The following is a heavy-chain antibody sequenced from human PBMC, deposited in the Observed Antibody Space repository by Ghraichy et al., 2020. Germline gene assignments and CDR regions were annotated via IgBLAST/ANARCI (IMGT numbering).Heavy chain of an antibody. CDR2: IIPIFGTA. J-gene: IGHJ4*02. CDR1: GGTFSSYA. CDR3: ARADSKEGYSYGSFDY. Sequence: SVKVSCKASGGTFSSYAISWVRQAPGQGLEWMGGIIPIFGTANYAQKFQGRVTITADESTSTAYMELSSLRSEDTAVYYCARADSKEGYSYGSFDYWGQGTLVTVSS. D-gene: IGHD5-18*01. V-gene: IGHV1-69*13.